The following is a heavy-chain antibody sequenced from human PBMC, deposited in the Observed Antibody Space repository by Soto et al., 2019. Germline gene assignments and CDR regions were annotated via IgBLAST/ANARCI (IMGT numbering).Heavy chain of an antibody. CDR2: INHSGST. CDR1: GGSFSGYY. V-gene: IGHV4-34*01. D-gene: IGHD6-13*01. Sequence: SETLSLTCAVYGGSFSGYYWSWIRQPPGKGLEWIGEINHSGSTNYNPSLKSRVTISVDTSKNQFSLKLSSVTAADTAVYYCARDPTTAALDYWGQGTLVTVSS. J-gene: IGHJ4*02. CDR3: ARDPTTAALDY.